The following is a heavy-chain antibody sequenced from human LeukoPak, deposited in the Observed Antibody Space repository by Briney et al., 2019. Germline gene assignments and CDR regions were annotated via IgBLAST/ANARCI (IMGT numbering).Heavy chain of an antibody. CDR2: ISSGSSTI. J-gene: IGHJ4*02. CDR3: ARDGSLRGYGGNQPFDY. CDR1: GFTFSDYS. V-gene: IGHV3-48*02. D-gene: IGHD4-23*01. Sequence: PGGSLRLSCAASGFTFSDYSMNWVRQAPGKGLEWVSYISSGSSTIYYADSVKGRFTISRDNAKNSLYLQMNSLRDEDTAVYYCARDGSLRGYGGNQPFDYWGQGTLVTVSS.